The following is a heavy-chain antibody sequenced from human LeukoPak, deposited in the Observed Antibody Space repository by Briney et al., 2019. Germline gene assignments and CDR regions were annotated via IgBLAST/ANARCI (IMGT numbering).Heavy chain of an antibody. V-gene: IGHV4-4*09. CDR3: ARRAGE. CDR1: GGSISSYY. Sequence: SETLSLACAVSGGSISSYYWSWIRQPPGEGLEWIGYIYTSGSTNYNPSLKSRVTISVDTSKNQFSLKLSSVTAADTAVYYCARRAGEGGQGTLVTVSS. J-gene: IGHJ4*02. CDR2: IYTSGST. D-gene: IGHD3-16*01.